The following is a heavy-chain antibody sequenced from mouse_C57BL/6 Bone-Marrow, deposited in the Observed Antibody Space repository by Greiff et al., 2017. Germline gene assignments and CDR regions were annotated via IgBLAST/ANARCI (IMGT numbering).Heavy chain of an antibody. CDR3: ARYLPYAMDY. CDR2: ISNLAYSI. V-gene: IGHV5-15*01. Sequence: EVKLVESGGGLVQPGGSLKLSCAASGFTFSDYGMAWVRQAPRKGPEWVAFISNLAYSIYYADTVTGRFTISRENAKNTLYLGMSSLRAEDTAMYYCARYLPYAMDYWGQGTSVTVSS. D-gene: IGHD5-1*01. J-gene: IGHJ4*01. CDR1: GFTFSDYG.